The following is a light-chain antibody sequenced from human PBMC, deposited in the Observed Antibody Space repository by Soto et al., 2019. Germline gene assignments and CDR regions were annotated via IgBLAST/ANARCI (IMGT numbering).Light chain of an antibody. J-gene: IGKJ4*01. Sequence: AIQMTQSPSCLSSSVGDIVTITCRASQGIRSELGWYQQKPGKAPNLLIYTSSTLQSGVPSRFSGSGSGTDFTLTISSLQPEDFATYYCIQDYNYPLTFGGGTKVDIK. CDR3: IQDYNYPLT. V-gene: IGKV1-6*01. CDR2: TSS. CDR1: QGIRSE.